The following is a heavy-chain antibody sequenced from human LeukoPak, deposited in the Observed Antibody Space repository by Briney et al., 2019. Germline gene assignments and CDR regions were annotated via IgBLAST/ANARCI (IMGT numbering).Heavy chain of an antibody. V-gene: IGHV4-4*07. CDR2: IHTSGST. D-gene: IGHD3-22*01. CDR3: ARKTSYYYDSSGYRTPNWFDP. J-gene: IGHJ5*02. Sequence: SETLSLTCTFSGGSISSYYWSWIRQPAGKGLEWIGRIHTSGSTNYNPSLKSRVTMSVDTSKNQFSLKLSSVTAVDTAVYYCARKTSYYYDSSGYRTPNWFDPWGQGTLVTASS. CDR1: GGSISSYY.